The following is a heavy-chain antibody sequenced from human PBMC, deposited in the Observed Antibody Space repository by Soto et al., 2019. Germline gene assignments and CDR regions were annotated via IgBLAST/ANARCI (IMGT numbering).Heavy chain of an antibody. CDR2: IYWNDDK. CDR1: GCSLTTSGVG. J-gene: IGHJ5*02. D-gene: IGHD1-1*01. CDR3: ARDSVQPANILFYH. Sequence: SSPTLVNPTQTLTLTCTFSGCSLTTSGVGVGWIRQPPGKALEWLALIYWNDDKRLSRSLKGRLTITKDTSQKQVVPAMTNREPRDTATSYCARDSVQPANILFYHWGPGALVTVSS. V-gene: IGHV2-5*01.